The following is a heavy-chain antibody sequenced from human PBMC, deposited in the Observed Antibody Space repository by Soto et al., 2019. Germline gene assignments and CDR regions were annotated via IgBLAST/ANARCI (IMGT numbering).Heavy chain of an antibody. V-gene: IGHV1-69*13. CDR3: ARLPQYCGGDCYSGAFDI. J-gene: IGHJ3*02. CDR2: IIPIFGTA. CDR1: GGTFSSYA. Sequence: GASVKVSCKASGGTFSSYAISWVRQAPGQGLEWMGGIIPIFGTANYAQKFQGRVTITADESTSTAYMELSSLRSEDTAVYYCARLPQYCGGDCYSGAFDIWGQGTMVTVSS. D-gene: IGHD2-21*02.